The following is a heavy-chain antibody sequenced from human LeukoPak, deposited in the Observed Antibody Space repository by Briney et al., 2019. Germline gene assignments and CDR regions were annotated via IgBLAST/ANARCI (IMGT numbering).Heavy chain of an antibody. CDR3: AREVADYGGYYYYHYMDV. D-gene: IGHD4-23*01. J-gene: IGHJ6*03. Sequence: SETLSLTCTVSGGSISSYYWSWIRQPAGKGLEWIGRIYTSGSNNYNPSLKSRVTMSVDTSRNQFSLKLSSVTAADTAMYYCAREVADYGGYYYYHYMDVWGKGTTVTISS. CDR2: IYTSGSN. CDR1: GGSISSYY. V-gene: IGHV4-4*07.